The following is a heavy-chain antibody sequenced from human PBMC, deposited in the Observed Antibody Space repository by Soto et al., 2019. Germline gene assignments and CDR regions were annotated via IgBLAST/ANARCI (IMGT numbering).Heavy chain of an antibody. V-gene: IGHV1-3*01. CDR2: INAGNGDT. CDR1: GYTFTTYT. Sequence: ASVKVSCKASGYTFTTYTMHWVRQAPGQRLEWMGWINAGNGDTKYSQKFQGRVTITRDTSASTAYMELSSLRSEDTAIYYCARGPPRNWFDPWGQGTFVTVYS. J-gene: IGHJ5*02. CDR3: ARGPPRNWFDP.